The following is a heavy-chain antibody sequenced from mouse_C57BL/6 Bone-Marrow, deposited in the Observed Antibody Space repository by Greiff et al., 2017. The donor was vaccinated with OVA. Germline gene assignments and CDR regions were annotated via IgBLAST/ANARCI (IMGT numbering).Heavy chain of an antibody. Sequence: DVMLVESGGGLVQPGGSLKLSCAASGFTFSDYYMYWVRQTPEKRLEWVAYISNGGGSTYYPDTVKGRFTISRDNAKNTLYLQMSRLKSEDTAMYYCARRAAPYYFDYWGQGTTLTVSS. CDR1: GFTFSDYY. V-gene: IGHV5-12*01. CDR2: ISNGGGST. CDR3: ARRAAPYYFDY. J-gene: IGHJ2*01.